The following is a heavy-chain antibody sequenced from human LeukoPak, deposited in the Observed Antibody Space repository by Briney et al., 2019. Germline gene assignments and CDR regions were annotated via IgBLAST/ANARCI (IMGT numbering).Heavy chain of an antibody. D-gene: IGHD1-26*01. CDR3: ARHDVAGATTDYSQH. V-gene: IGHV4-59*08. CDR2: IYYSGST. J-gene: IGHJ1*01. CDR1: GGSISSYY. Sequence: SETLSLTCTVSGGSISSYYWSWIRQPPGKGPEWIGYIYYSGSTRYNPSLKSRVTISVDTSKNQISLKLGSVTAADTAVYYCARHDVAGATTDYSQHWGQGTLVTVSS.